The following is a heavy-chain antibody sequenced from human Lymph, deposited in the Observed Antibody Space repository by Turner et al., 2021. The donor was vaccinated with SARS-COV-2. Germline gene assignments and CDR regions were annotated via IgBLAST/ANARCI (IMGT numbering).Heavy chain of an antibody. D-gene: IGHD5-12*01. CDR3: ARVKGYNGYDLRYYYGMDV. J-gene: IGHJ6*02. V-gene: IGHV3-33*01. CDR2: IWYDGSNK. CDR1: GFTFSRYG. Sequence: QVHLVESGGGVVQPGRSRRLSCAASGFTFSRYGMHGVRQAPGKGLEWVVIIWYDGSNKYYADSVKGRFTTSGDNSKNTLYLQMNSLRAEDTAVYYCARVKGYNGYDLRYYYGMDVWGQVTTVTVSS.